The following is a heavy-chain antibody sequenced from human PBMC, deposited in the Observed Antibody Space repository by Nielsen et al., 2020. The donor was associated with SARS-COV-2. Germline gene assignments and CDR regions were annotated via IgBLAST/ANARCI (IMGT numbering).Heavy chain of an antibody. D-gene: IGHD3-22*01. V-gene: IGHV4-59*08. CDR2: ISYSGST. CDR3: ARRRVVVEEWYFDL. J-gene: IGHJ2*01. Sequence: WIRQPPGKGLEWIGYISYSGSTNYNPSLRGRVTLSVDTSKSQFSLQLSSVTAADTAVYYCARRRVVVEEWYFDLWGRGTLVTVSS.